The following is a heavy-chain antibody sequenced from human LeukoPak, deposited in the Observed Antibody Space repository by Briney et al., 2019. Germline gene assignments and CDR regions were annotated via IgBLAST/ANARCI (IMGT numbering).Heavy chain of an antibody. CDR2: INPKSGGT. CDR1: GYTFTGYF. D-gene: IGHD1-26*01. Sequence: ASVKVSCKASGYTFTGYFMHWVRQAPGQGLEWMGWINPKSGGTNYAQKFQGRVTMTRDTSISTAYMELRGLTSDDTAVYHCAREKGGSYWDYWGQGTLVTVSS. J-gene: IGHJ4*02. V-gene: IGHV1-2*02. CDR3: AREKGGSYWDY.